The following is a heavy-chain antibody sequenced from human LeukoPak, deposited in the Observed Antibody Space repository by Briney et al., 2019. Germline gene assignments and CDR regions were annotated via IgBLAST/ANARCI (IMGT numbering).Heavy chain of an antibody. J-gene: IGHJ3*02. CDR1: GASISSYY. V-gene: IGHV4-59*12. D-gene: IGHD1-1*01. CDR2: IYYTGNT. CDR3: ARFSNFVSDI. Sequence: ETLSLTCTVSGASISSYYWNWIRQPPGKGLEWIGYIYYTGNTNYNPSLKSRVTMSVDTSKNQLSLKVTSGTAADTAVYYCARFSNFVSDIWGQGTTVTVSS.